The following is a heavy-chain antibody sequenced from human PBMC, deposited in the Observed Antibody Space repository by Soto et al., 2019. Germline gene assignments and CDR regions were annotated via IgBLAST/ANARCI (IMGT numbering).Heavy chain of an antibody. V-gene: IGHV4-39*01. Sequence: SETLSLTCTVSGGSISSSSYYWGWIRQPPGKGLEWIGSIDYSGSTYYNPSLKSRVTISVDTSKNQFSLKLSSVTAADTAVYSCARHPWGDVPDWGQGTLVTVSS. CDR3: ARHPWGDVPD. CDR1: GGSISSSSYY. D-gene: IGHD2-21*02. J-gene: IGHJ4*02. CDR2: IDYSGST.